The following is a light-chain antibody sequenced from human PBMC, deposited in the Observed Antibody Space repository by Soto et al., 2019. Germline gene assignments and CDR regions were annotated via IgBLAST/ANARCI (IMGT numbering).Light chain of an antibody. J-gene: IGKJ5*01. CDR1: QSVTSY. V-gene: IGKV3-11*01. Sequence: EIVLTQSPATLSLSPGERATLSCRASQSVTSYLAWYQQKPGQAPRLLIYDVSNRASGIPARFSGSGSETDFTLTISSLEPEDFAVYYCQQRRDWPLTFGQGTRLEIK. CDR3: QQRRDWPLT. CDR2: DVS.